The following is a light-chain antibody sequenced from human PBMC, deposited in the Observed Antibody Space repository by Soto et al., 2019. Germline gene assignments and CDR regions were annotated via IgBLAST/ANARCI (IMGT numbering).Light chain of an antibody. CDR3: QQYGNSPQT. CDR1: QSVRRNC. J-gene: IGKJ1*01. CDR2: DVS. Sequence: DIGLTRSPGKLSLSPGGRGTLPCRASQSVRRNCLAWYQQKPGQAPRLLIYDVSSRASGSPDRFSGSGSGTDFTLTIGRLEPEDFAVYYCQQYGNSPQTFGQGTMVDIK. V-gene: IGKV3-20*01.